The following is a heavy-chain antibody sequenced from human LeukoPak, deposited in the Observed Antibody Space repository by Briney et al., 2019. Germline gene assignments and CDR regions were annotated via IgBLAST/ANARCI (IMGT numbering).Heavy chain of an antibody. D-gene: IGHD6-19*01. J-gene: IGHJ3*02. CDR3: TSIYSSGWFNDAFDI. CDR1: GFTFSGSA. Sequence: GGSLRLSCVASGFTFSGSAMKWVRQASGKGLEWVGRIRSKANSYATAYAASVKGRFTISRDDSKNTAYLQMNSLKTEDTAVYYCTSIYSSGWFNDAFDIWGQGTMVTVSS. V-gene: IGHV3-73*01. CDR2: IRSKANSYAT.